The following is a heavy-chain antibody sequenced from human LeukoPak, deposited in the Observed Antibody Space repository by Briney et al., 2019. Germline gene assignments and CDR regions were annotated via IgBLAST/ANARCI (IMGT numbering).Heavy chain of an antibody. D-gene: IGHD1-26*01. CDR2: INSDGSST. Sequence: WGSLRLSGAASGFTFSSYWMHWVRQAPGKGLVWVSRINSDGSSTSYADSVKGRFTISRDNAKNTLYLQMNSLRAEDTAVYYCARARYSGSYFDYWGQGTLVTVSS. CDR3: ARARYSGSYFDY. CDR1: GFTFSSYW. J-gene: IGHJ4*02. V-gene: IGHV3-74*01.